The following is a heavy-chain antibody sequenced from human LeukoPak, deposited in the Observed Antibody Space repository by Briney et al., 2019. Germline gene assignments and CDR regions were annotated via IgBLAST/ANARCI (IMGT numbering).Heavy chain of an antibody. D-gene: IGHD6-13*01. V-gene: IGHV3-53*01. Sequence: GSLRLSCAASGFTVSSNYMSWVRQAPGKGLEWVSVIYSGGSTYYADSVKGRFTISRDNSKNTLYLQMNSLRAEDTAVYYCAKGSLAAAGHFDYWGQGTLVTVSS. CDR2: IYSGGST. CDR3: AKGSLAAAGHFDY. J-gene: IGHJ4*02. CDR1: GFTVSSNY.